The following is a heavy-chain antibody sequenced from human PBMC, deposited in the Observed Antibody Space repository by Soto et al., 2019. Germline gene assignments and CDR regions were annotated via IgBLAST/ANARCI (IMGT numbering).Heavy chain of an antibody. CDR1: GGSISGYY. V-gene: IGHV4-4*07. J-gene: IGHJ4*02. CDR2: IYSSGIT. CDR3: ARLYDSSGYYELEY. D-gene: IGHD3-22*01. Sequence: ETLSLTCTVSGGSISGYYWTWIRQPAGKGLEWIGRIYSSGITNYNPSLRSRVTMSVDTSRNQLSLRLTSVTAADTAVYFCARLYDSSGYYELEYWGQGALVTGSS.